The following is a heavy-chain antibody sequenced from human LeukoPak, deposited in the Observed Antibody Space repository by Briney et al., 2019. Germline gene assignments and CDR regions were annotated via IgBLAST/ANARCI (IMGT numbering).Heavy chain of an antibody. CDR3: ATDRGWRTSGYYLYYFEY. D-gene: IGHD3-3*01. CDR1: GFIFTNYF. CDR2: IKHDGSEK. Sequence: GGSLRLSCAASGFIFTNYFMSWVRQAPGKGLEWVASIKHDGSEKYYVDSVRGRFTISRDNTMNSLYLQMSSLRAEDAAVYYCATDRGWRTSGYYLYYFEYWGQGTLVTFSS. J-gene: IGHJ4*02. V-gene: IGHV3-7*01.